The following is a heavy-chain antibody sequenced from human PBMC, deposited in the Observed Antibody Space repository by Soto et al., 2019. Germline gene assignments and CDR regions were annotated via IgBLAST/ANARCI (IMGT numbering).Heavy chain of an antibody. D-gene: IGHD1-26*01. Sequence: GGSLRLSCAASGFTFSDYYMSWIRQAPGKGLEWVSYISSSDSTIYYADSVKGRFTISRDNAKNSLFPQMNSLSAEDTAVYYCALLGLVGATLSFYYWGQGALVTVSA. CDR2: ISSSDSTI. CDR1: GFTFSDYY. J-gene: IGHJ4*02. CDR3: ALLGLVGATLSFYY. V-gene: IGHV3-11*04.